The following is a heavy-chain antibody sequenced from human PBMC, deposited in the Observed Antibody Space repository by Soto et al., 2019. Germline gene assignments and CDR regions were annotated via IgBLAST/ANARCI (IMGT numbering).Heavy chain of an antibody. Sequence: VKVSRKRSVGTFSSYIISGLHQAPRKEREGMERIIPILGIANYEHKFQGRVTIPADESTSTAYMELSRPRSADTAVYYCARDNPVGVVAAQTPPCGMDVWGQGTTVTVSS. CDR1: VGTFSSYI. D-gene: IGHD2-15*01. CDR2: IIPILGIA. V-gene: IGHV1-69*04. CDR3: ARDNPVGVVAAQTPPCGMDV. J-gene: IGHJ6*02.